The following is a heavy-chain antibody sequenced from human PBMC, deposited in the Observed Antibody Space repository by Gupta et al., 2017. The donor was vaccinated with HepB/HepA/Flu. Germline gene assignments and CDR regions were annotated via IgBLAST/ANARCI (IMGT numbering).Heavy chain of an antibody. Sequence: QVQLVQSGAEVKKPGASVTVSCKASGYTFTDYSIHWVRQAPGQGLEWMGWINPKSGGTNYAQKFQGWVTMTRDTSISTAYMDLSRLKSDDTAMYYCARIEIGRADWHFDLWGRGTLVTVSS. J-gene: IGHJ2*01. CDR3: ARIEIGRADWHFDL. CDR1: GYTFTDYS. V-gene: IGHV1-2*04. CDR2: INPKSGGT. D-gene: IGHD2-15*01.